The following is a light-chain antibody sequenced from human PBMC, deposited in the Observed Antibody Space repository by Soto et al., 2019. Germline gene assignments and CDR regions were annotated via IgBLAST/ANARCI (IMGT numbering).Light chain of an antibody. J-gene: IGLJ1*01. CDR2: DVS. CDR1: SSDVGGYNY. Sequence: QSALTQPASVSGSPGQSITISCTGTSSDVGGYNYVSWYQQHPGKAPKLMIYDVSNRPSGVSNRFSGSKSGNTASLTISGLQAEDEADYYCSSYTSSSTLSVFGPGTNVTVL. CDR3: SSYTSSSTLSV. V-gene: IGLV2-14*01.